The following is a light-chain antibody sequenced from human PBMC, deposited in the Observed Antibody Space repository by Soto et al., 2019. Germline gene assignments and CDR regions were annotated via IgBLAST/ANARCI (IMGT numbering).Light chain of an antibody. V-gene: IGLV2-14*01. Sequence: QSALTQAASVSGSPGQSITISCTGASSDFGDHKSVSWYQHHPGKAPKLIIYEVNYRPSGVSSRFSGSRSGNTASLTISGLQAEDEAHYYCSSSTDTSIIFGGGTQLTV. CDR2: EVN. CDR3: SSSTDTSII. J-gene: IGLJ2*01. CDR1: SSDFGDHKS.